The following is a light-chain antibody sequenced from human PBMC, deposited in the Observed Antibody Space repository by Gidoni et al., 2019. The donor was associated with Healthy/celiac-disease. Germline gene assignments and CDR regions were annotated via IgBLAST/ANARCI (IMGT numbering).Light chain of an antibody. CDR3: VLYIGSGIWV. CDR2: STN. CDR1: SGSVSTSYY. V-gene: IGLV8-61*01. Sequence: QTVVTQEPSFSVSPGGTVTLTCGLSSGSVSTSYYPSWYQQTPGQAPRTLIYSTNTRSSGVPDRFSGSILGNKAALIITGAQADDESDYYCVLYIGSGIWVFGGGTKLTVL. J-gene: IGLJ3*02.